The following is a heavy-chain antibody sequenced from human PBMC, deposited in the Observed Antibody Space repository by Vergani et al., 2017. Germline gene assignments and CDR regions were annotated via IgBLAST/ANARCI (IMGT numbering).Heavy chain of an antibody. V-gene: IGHV3-23*01. CDR2: IKNTGDST. J-gene: IGHJ4*02. CDR3: ARGYCTNSICRGKVDS. Sequence: EVQLLQSEGAVVQPGGVLRLSCVASGFHFCRPAMSWVRQGHGQGLEWVSSIKNTGDSTHYADSVKGRFTISRDNSKNTLYLQMNSLRVEDTAVYYCARGYCTNSICRGKVDSWGQGTLVTVSS. CDR1: GFHFCRPA. D-gene: IGHD2-8*01.